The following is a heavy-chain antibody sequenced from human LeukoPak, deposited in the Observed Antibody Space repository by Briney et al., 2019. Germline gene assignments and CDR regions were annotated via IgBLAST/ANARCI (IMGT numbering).Heavy chain of an antibody. V-gene: IGHV3-23*01. CDR1: GFTFSSFG. J-gene: IGHJ6*03. Sequence: GGSLRLSCAASGFTFSSFGMHWVRQAPGKGLEWVSAISGSGGSTYYADSVKGRFTISRDNSKNTLYLQMNSLRAEDMALYYCAKDSLPDYGSGSYYNDNYMDVWGKGTTVTISS. D-gene: IGHD3-10*01. CDR3: AKDSLPDYGSGSYYNDNYMDV. CDR2: ISGSGGST.